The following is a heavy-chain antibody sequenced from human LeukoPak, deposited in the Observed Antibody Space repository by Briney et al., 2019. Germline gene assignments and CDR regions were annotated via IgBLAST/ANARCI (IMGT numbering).Heavy chain of an antibody. CDR3: AREVGSTNLGYYYYMDV. D-gene: IGHD2-2*01. Sequence: SQTLSLTCTVSGGSISSYYWSWIRQPPGKGLEWIGYIYYSGSTNYNPSLKSRVTISVDTSKNQFSLKLSSVTAADTAVYYCAREVGSTNLGYYYYMDVWGKGTTVTVSS. CDR2: IYYSGST. J-gene: IGHJ6*03. V-gene: IGHV4-59*01. CDR1: GGSISSYY.